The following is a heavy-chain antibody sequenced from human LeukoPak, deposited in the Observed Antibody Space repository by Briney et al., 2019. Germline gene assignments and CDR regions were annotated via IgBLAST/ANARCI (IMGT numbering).Heavy chain of an antibody. CDR2: INHSGST. CDR3: ARSSEGRYYYDSSGYSYYYYYMDV. J-gene: IGHJ6*03. CDR1: GGSFSGYY. V-gene: IGHV4-34*01. D-gene: IGHD3-22*01. Sequence: SETLSLTCAVYGGSFSGYYWSWVRQPPGKGLEWIGEINHSGSTNYNPSLKSRVTISVDTSKNQFSLKLSSVTAADTAVYYCARSSEGRYYYDSSGYSYYYYYMDVWGKGTTVTISS.